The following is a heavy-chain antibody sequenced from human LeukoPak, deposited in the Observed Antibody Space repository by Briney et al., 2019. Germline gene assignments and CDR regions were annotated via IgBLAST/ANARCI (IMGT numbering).Heavy chain of an antibody. D-gene: IGHD2-15*01. Sequence: PGGSLRLSCAASGFTFSSYWMSWVRQAPGKGLEWVANIKQDGSEKYYVDSVKGRFTISRDKAKNSLYLQMNSLRAEDTAVYYCARVYCSGGSCYTYYYYMDVWGKGTTVTVSS. CDR3: ARVYCSGGSCYTYYYYMDV. CDR2: IKQDGSEK. CDR1: GFTFSSYW. V-gene: IGHV3-7*01. J-gene: IGHJ6*03.